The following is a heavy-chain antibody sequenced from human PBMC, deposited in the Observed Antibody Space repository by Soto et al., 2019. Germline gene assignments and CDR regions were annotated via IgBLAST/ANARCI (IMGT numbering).Heavy chain of an antibody. Sequence: PGESLKISCKGSGYSFTSYWIGWVRQMPGKGLEWMGIIYPGDSDTRYSPPFQGQVTISADKSISTAYLQWSSLKASDTAMYYCARRERSSANYYYYGMDVWGQGTTVTVSS. J-gene: IGHJ6*02. V-gene: IGHV5-51*01. D-gene: IGHD6-6*01. CDR2: IYPGDSDT. CDR1: GYSFTSYW. CDR3: ARRERSSANYYYYGMDV.